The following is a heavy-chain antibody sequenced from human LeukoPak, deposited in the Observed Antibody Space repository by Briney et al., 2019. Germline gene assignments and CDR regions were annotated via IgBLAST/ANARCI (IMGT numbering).Heavy chain of an antibody. D-gene: IGHD3-22*01. V-gene: IGHV4-39*07. Sequence: ASETLSLTCTVSGGSISSSSYYWGWIRQPPGKGLEWIGSIYYSGSTYYNPSLKSRVTISVDTSKNQFSLKLSSVTAADTAVYYCAFDSSGYLAWGQGTLVTVSS. CDR3: AFDSSGYLA. CDR1: GGSISSSSYY. CDR2: IYYSGST. J-gene: IGHJ5*02.